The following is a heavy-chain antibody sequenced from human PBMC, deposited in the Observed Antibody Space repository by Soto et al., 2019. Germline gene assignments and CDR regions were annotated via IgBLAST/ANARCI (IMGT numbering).Heavy chain of an antibody. V-gene: IGHV5-51*01. D-gene: IGHD1-26*01. CDR3: GKQMGALSTTDFTY. CDR2: IYPSDSDT. CDR1: GYHFTNYW. Sequence: GESLKISCKGSGYHFTNYWIGWVRQVPGKGLEWMGFIYPSDSDTRYSPSFQGQVTISADKSISTAYLQWSSLKASDTAMYYWGKQMGALSTTDFTYGGKETRVTFPS. J-gene: IGHJ4*02.